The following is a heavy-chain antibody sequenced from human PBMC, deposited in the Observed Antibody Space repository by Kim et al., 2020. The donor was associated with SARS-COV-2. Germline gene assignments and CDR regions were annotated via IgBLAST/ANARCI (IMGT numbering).Heavy chain of an antibody. CDR1: GGSFSGYY. V-gene: IGHV4-34*01. D-gene: IGHD5-12*01. CDR2: INHSGST. J-gene: IGHJ6*03. CDR3: ARGHGGIVANYYYYYMDV. Sequence: SETLSLTCAVYGGSFSGYYWSWIRQPPGKGLEWIGEINHSGSTNYNPSLKSRVTISVDTSKNQFSLKLSSVTAADTAVYYCARGHGGIVANYYYYYMDVWGKGTTVTVSS.